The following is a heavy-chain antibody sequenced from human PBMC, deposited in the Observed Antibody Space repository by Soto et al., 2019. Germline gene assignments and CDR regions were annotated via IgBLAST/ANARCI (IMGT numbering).Heavy chain of an antibody. CDR1: GYTFTSYY. J-gene: IGHJ3*02. CDR2: INPSGGST. CDR3: ARDQGSEQLVPDDAFDI. D-gene: IGHD6-13*01. Sequence: ASVKVSCKASGYTFTSYYMHWVRQAPGQGLEWMGRINPSGGSTSYAQKFQGRVTITADESTSTAYMELSSLRSEDTAVYYCARDQGSEQLVPDDAFDIWGQGTMVTVSS. V-gene: IGHV1-46*01.